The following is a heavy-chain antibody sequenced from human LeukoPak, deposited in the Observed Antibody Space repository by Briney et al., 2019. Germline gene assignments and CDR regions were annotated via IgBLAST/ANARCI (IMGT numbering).Heavy chain of an antibody. CDR2: ISFDGNNK. CDR1: GFTLSNYA. D-gene: IGHD3-22*01. CDR3: AREGNSGYYPY. V-gene: IGHV3-30-3*01. J-gene: IGHJ4*02. Sequence: GSLRLSCAASGFTLSNYAMHWVRQAPGKGLEWVAVISFDGNNKYYADSVKGRFTISRDNSKNTLYLQMSSLRAEDTAMYYCAREGNSGYYPYWGQGILVTVSS.